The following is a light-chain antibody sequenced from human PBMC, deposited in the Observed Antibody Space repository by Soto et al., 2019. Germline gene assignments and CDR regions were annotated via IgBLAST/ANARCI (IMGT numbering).Light chain of an antibody. V-gene: IGLV2-14*01. CDR3: SSYTRSYTPL. J-gene: IGLJ3*02. CDR2: EVS. Sequence: QSALTQPASVSGSPGQSITISCTGTSSDVGGYNFVSWYQQHPGKAPKLMIYEVSNRPSGVSNRFSGSKSGDTASLTISGLQAEDEADYYCSSYTRSYTPLFGGGTKLTVL. CDR1: SSDVGGYNF.